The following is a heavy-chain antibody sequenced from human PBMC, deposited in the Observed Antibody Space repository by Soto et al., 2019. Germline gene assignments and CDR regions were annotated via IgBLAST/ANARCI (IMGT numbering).Heavy chain of an antibody. CDR2: ISGSGSST. Sequence: HGESLRLSCASSGFTFSTYTMSWFRHAPQNGLESSSAISGSGSSTYYAYSVKGRFTISRDNSKKTLYLQMNRLRAEDTAIYYCANPGGERSASGNYFDPWGQGTLVPVSS. CDR3: ANPGGERSASGNYFDP. J-gene: IGHJ5*02. D-gene: IGHD3-16*01. V-gene: IGHV3-23*01. CDR1: GFTFSTYT.